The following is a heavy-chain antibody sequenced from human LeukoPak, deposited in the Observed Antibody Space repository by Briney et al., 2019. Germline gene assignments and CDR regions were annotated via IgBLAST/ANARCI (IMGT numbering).Heavy chain of an antibody. J-gene: IGHJ4*02. Sequence: GGSLRLSCAASGFTVSSNYMSWVSQAPGKGLEWVSVIYSGGSTYHADSVKGRFTISRDNSKNTLYLQMNSLRAEDTAVYYCARVDKSELMFDYWGQGTLVTVSS. CDR1: GFTVSSNY. D-gene: IGHD1-14*01. V-gene: IGHV3-53*01. CDR3: ARVDKSELMFDY. CDR2: IYSGGST.